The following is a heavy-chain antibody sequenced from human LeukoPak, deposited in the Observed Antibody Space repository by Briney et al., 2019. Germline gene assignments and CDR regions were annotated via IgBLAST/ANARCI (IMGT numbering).Heavy chain of an antibody. CDR3: ARGNSHPXXX. D-gene: IGHD3-10*01. CDR1: GFTFSSXX. V-gene: IGHV3-74*01. CDR2: ITSDRSST. Sequence: RLSXAASGFTFSSXXMHWVRQAPXKGLVWVSRITSDRSSTNYADSVKGRFTISRDNAKNPLYLQMNSLRVEDTAVYYCARGNSHPXXXXGQ. J-gene: IGHJ3*01.